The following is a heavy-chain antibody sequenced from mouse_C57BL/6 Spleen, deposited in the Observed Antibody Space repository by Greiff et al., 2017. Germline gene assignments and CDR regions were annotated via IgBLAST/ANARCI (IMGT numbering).Heavy chain of an antibody. D-gene: IGHD3-2*02. J-gene: IGHJ3*01. Sequence: QVQLQQPGAELVRPGTSVKLSCKASGYTFTSYWMHWVKQRPGQGLEWIGVIDPSDSYTNYNQKFKGKATLTVDTSSSTAYMQLSSLTSEDSAVYYCASWSSVGFAYWGQGTLVTVSA. CDR2: IDPSDSYT. CDR1: GYTFTSYW. CDR3: ASWSSVGFAY. V-gene: IGHV1-59*01.